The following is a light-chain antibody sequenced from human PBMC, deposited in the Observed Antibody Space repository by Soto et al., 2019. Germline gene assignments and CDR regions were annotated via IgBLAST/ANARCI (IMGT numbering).Light chain of an antibody. CDR2: DVS. CDR3: DAYIISGSPFVV. J-gene: IGLJ1*01. Sequence: QSALAQPASVSGSPGQSITISCTTSSDDFGDFHYVSWYQQHPGKAPQLLIYDVSSRPSGVSNRFSGSQSGNTASLTISRLQPEDEGESSCDAYIISGSPFVVFGTGTKLTVL. V-gene: IGLV2-14*03. CDR1: SDDFGDFHY.